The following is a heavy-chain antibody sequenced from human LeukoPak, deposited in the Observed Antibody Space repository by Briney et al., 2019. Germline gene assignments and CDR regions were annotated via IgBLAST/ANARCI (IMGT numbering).Heavy chain of an antibody. D-gene: IGHD2-2*01. CDR1: GGSISSSSYY. Sequence: SETLSLTCTVSGGSISSSSYYWGWIRQPPGKGLEWIGSIYYSGSTYYNPSLKSRVTISVDTSKNQFSLKLSSVTAADTAVYYCARVAPYCSSTSCAKHYYYYMDVWGKGTTVTVSS. V-gene: IGHV4-39*01. CDR3: ARVAPYCSSTSCAKHYYYYMDV. CDR2: IYYSGST. J-gene: IGHJ6*03.